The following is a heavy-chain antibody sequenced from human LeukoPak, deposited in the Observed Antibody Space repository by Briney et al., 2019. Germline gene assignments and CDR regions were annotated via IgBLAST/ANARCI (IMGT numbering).Heavy chain of an antibody. CDR1: GGSISSYY. D-gene: IGHD6-13*01. V-gene: IGHV4-59*01. Sequence: SETLSLTCTVSGGSISSYYWSWIRHPPGKGLEWIGYIYYSGSTNYNPSLKSRVTISVDTSKNQFSLKLSSVTAADTAVYYCARLIAAAGTGDWFDPWGQGTLVTVSS. CDR3: ARLIAAAGTGDWFDP. CDR2: IYYSGST. J-gene: IGHJ5*02.